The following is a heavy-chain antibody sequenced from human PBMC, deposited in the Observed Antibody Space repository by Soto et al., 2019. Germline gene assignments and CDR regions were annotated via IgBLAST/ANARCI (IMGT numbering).Heavy chain of an antibody. D-gene: IGHD2-15*01. CDR3: AGPRYCSGGSCYSTSAFDI. CDR1: SGSISSSNW. J-gene: IGHJ3*02. Sequence: QVQLQESGPGLVKPSGTLSLTCAVSSGSISSSNWWSWVRQPPGKGLEWIGEIYHSGSTNYNPSLKSRVTISVDKSTNQFSLKLSSVTAADTAVYYCAGPRYCSGGSCYSTSAFDIWGQGTMVTVSS. CDR2: IYHSGST. V-gene: IGHV4-4*02.